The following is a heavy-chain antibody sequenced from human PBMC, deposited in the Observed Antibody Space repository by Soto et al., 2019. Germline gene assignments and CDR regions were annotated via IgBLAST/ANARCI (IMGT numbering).Heavy chain of an antibody. CDR1: GGSISSYY. J-gene: IGHJ5*02. CDR2: IYYSGST. CDR3: ARGAAGGWYTRSFPNWFDP. D-gene: IGHD6-19*01. Sequence: SETLSLTCTVSGGSISSYYWSWIRQPPGKGLEWIGYIYYSGSTNYNPSLKSRVTISVDTSKNQFSLKLSSVTAADTAVYYCARGAAGGWYTRSFPNWFDPWGQGTLVTVSS. V-gene: IGHV4-59*01.